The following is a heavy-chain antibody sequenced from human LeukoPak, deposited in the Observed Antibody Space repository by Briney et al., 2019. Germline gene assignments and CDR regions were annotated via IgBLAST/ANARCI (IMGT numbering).Heavy chain of an antibody. V-gene: IGHV3-30-3*01. CDR2: ISYDGSNK. D-gene: IGHD6-19*01. J-gene: IGHJ4*02. CDR1: GFTFSSYA. Sequence: GGSLRLSCAASGFTFSSYAMHWVRRAPGKGLEWVAVISYDGSNKYYADSVKGRFTISRDNSKNTLYLQMNSLRAEDTAVYYCAREPQGEQWLVRFDYWGQGTLVTVSS. CDR3: AREPQGEQWLVRFDY.